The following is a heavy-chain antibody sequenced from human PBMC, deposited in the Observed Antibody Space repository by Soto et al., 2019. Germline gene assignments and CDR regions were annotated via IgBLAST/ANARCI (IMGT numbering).Heavy chain of an antibody. J-gene: IGHJ2*01. D-gene: IGHD2-15*01. CDR1: GGSINSYY. CDR2: IYYSGST. Sequence: QVQLQESGPGLVKPSETLSLTCTVSGGSINSYYWSWIRQPPGKGLGWIGYIYYSGSTNYNPSLKSRVTISIDTSQIHFALTLTSVAAADTAVYYCARGLVGWNFDLWGRGTLVTVSS. CDR3: ARGLVGWNFDL. V-gene: IGHV4-59*01.